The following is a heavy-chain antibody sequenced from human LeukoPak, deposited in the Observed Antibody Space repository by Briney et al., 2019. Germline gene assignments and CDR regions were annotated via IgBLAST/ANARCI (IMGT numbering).Heavy chain of an antibody. J-gene: IGHJ4*03. CDR3: AKVQAPDSSGFYCYYDY. V-gene: IGHV3-74*01. CDR2: IKGDGSST. CDR1: GFTFSSYW. D-gene: IGHD3-22*01. Sequence: GGSLRLSCAASGFTFSSYWMHWVRHTPGKGLVWVSRIKGDGSSTSYADSVKGRFTISRDNAKNTLYLQMNSLRAEDTAIYYCAKVQAPDSSGFYCYYDYWGQGTLVSVSS.